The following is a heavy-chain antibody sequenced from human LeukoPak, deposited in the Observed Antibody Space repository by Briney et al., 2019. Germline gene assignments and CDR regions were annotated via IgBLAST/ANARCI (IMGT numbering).Heavy chain of an antibody. CDR1: AFTFSSYG. CDR3: AKSRGSYWVPEFDY. CDR2: ISGSGDST. Sequence: PGGTLRLSCAASAFTFSSYGMTWVRQALGKGLEWVSDISGSGDSTNYADSVKGRFTISRDNSKNTLFLQMNSLRAEDTAVYYCAKSRGSYWVPEFDYWGQGTLVTVSS. V-gene: IGHV3-23*01. J-gene: IGHJ4*02. D-gene: IGHD1-26*01.